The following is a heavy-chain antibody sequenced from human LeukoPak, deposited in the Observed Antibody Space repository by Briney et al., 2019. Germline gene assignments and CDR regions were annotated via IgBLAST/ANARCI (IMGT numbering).Heavy chain of an antibody. V-gene: IGHV1-18*01. CDR1: GYTFTSYG. J-gene: IGHJ3*02. Sequence: ASVKVSCKASGYTFTSYGISWVRQAPGQGLEWMGWISAYNGNTNYAQKLQGRVTMTTDTSTSTAYMELRSLRSDDTAVYYCAREPPYGDYAYAFDIWGQGTMVTVSS. D-gene: IGHD4-17*01. CDR3: AREPPYGDYAYAFDI. CDR2: ISAYNGNT.